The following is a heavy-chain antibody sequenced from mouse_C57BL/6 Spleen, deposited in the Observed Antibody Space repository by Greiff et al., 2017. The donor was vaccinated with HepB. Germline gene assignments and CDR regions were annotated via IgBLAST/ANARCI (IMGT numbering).Heavy chain of an antibody. D-gene: IGHD2-3*01. Sequence: VQLKESGPELVKPGASVKMSCKASGYTFTDYNMHWVKQSHGKSLEWIGYINPNNGGTSYNQKFKGKATLTVNKSSSTAYMELRSLTSEDSAVYYCARFYDGYLDYWGQGTTLTVSS. V-gene: IGHV1-22*01. CDR1: GYTFTDYN. CDR2: INPNNGGT. J-gene: IGHJ2*01. CDR3: ARFYDGYLDY.